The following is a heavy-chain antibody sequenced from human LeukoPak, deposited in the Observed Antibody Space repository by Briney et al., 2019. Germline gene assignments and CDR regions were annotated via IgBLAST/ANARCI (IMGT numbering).Heavy chain of an antibody. Sequence: GGSLRLSCAASGFTFSSYWMHWVRQAPGKGLEWVSAISGSGGTTYYADSVKGRFTISRDNSENTLYLQMNSLRAEDTAVYYCAEAITSSTSRTGLDYWGQGTLVTVPS. V-gene: IGHV3-23*01. CDR3: AEAITSSTSRTGLDY. D-gene: IGHD2-2*01. CDR2: ISGSGGTT. CDR1: GFTFSSYW. J-gene: IGHJ4*02.